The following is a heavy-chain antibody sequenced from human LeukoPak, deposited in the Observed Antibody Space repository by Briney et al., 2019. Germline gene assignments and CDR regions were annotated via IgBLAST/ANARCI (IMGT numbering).Heavy chain of an antibody. CDR3: ARWYSSGWAFDY. V-gene: IGHV4-59*08. CDR1: GGSISNHY. D-gene: IGHD6-19*01. Sequence: SETLSLTCTVPGGSISNHYWSWIRQAPGKGLEWIGNIFYSGSTNYNPSLKGRVTISVDTSKNQFSLKLSSVTAADTAVYYCARWYSSGWAFDYWGQGTLVTVSS. CDR2: IFYSGST. J-gene: IGHJ4*02.